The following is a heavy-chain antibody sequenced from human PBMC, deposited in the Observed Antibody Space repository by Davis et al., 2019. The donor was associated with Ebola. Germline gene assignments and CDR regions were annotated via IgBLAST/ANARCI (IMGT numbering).Heavy chain of an antibody. V-gene: IGHV4-61*08. D-gene: IGHD3-10*01. CDR1: GGSVSSGGYY. J-gene: IGHJ6*04. Sequence: GSLRLSCTVSGGSVSSGGYYWSWIRQPPGKGLEWIGEIYHTGDTNYNPSLKSPVTISVDTSKNQFSLRLNSVTAADTAVYYCARRAGIHYYYAMDVWGKGTTVTVSS. CDR2: IYHTGDT. CDR3: ARRAGIHYYYAMDV.